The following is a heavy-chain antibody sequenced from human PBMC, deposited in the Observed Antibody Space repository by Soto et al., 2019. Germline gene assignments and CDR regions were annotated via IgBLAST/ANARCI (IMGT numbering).Heavy chain of an antibody. CDR3: AGEENCRGGTCYSEYFHH. D-gene: IGHD2-15*01. Sequence: ASVKVSCKTSGYIFTAYSMHWVRQAPGQGLEWMGVVNPSGGSAHYAQSFEGRVTLTRDTSTSTFYMELSSLRPEDTAVYYCAGEENCRGGTCYSEYFHHWGQGTLVTVSS. CDR2: VNPSGGSA. V-gene: IGHV1-46*01. J-gene: IGHJ1*01. CDR1: GYIFTAYS.